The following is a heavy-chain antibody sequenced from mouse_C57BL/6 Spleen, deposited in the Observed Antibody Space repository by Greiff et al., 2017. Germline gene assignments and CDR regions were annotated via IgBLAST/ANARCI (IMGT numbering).Heavy chain of an antibody. CDR3: ARNRYYGSSYWYFDV. D-gene: IGHD1-1*01. CDR2: ILPGSGST. J-gene: IGHJ1*03. Sequence: SGAELMKPGASVKLSCKATGYTFTGYWIEWVKQRPGHGLEWIGEILPGSGSTNYNEKFKGKATFTADTSYNTAYMQLRSLTTEDSAIYYWARNRYYGSSYWYFDVWGTGTTVTVSS. V-gene: IGHV1-9*01. CDR1: GYTFTGYW.